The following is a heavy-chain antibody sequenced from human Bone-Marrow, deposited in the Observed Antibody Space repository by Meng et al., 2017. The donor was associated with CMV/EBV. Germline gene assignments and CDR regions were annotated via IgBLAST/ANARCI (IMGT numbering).Heavy chain of an antibody. J-gene: IGHJ4*02. D-gene: IGHD6-19*01. CDR2: INPSGGST. Sequence: VQWVHSGVEGKKPGDLVKVSCNASGYTLTSYYRTWVRQAPGQGLEWMGIINPSGGSTSYAQKFQGRVTMTRDTSTSTVYMELSSLRSEDTAVYYCARVGSSGWYEYWGQGTLVTVSS. V-gene: IGHV1-46*01. CDR3: ARVGSSGWYEY. CDR1: GYTLTSYY.